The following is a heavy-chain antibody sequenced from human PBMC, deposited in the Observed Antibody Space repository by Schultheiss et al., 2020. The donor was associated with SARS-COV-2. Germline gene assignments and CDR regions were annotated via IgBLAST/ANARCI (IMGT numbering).Heavy chain of an antibody. CDR3: ARDEGDLGY. Sequence: GSLRLSCAVSGGSISSSNWWSWVRQPPGKGLEWIGEIYHSGSTNYNPSLKSRVSISVDKSKNQFSLKLISVTAADTAVYYCARDEGDLGYWGQGTLVTVSS. V-gene: IGHV4-4*02. CDR2: IYHSGST. CDR1: GGSISSSNW. J-gene: IGHJ4*02.